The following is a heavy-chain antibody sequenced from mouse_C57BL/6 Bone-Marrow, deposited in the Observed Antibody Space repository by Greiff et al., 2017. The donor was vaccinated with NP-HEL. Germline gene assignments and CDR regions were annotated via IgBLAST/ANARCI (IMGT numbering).Heavy chain of an antibody. J-gene: IGHJ2*01. CDR3: TRDGYDDY. Sequence: QVQLKESGAELVRPGASVTLSCKASGYTFTDYEMHWVKQTPVHGLEWIGAIDPETGGTASKQKFKGKGILTADKSSCTTYMELRSLTSEDSAGYYSTRDGYDDYWGQGTTLTVSS. CDR1: GYTFTDYE. V-gene: IGHV1-15*01. CDR2: IDPETGGT. D-gene: IGHD2-2*01.